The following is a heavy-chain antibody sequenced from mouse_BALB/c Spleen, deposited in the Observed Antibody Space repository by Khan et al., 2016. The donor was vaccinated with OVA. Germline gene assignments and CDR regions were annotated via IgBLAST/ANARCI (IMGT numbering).Heavy chain of an antibody. D-gene: IGHD1-3*01. V-gene: IGHV1-5*01. CDR2: IYPGNSDT. Sequence: VQLKQSGTVLARPGASVKMSCKASGYSFTSYLIHWVKQRPGQGLEWIGGIYPGNSDTSYNQKFKDKAKLTAGTSASTAYMELSSLTNEDSAVYYCTRGGYSSFAYWGQGILVTVSA. CDR3: TRGGYSSFAY. CDR1: GYSFTSYL. J-gene: IGHJ3*01.